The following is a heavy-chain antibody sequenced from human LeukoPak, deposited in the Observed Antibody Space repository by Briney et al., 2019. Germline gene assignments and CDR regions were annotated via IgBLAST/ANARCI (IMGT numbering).Heavy chain of an antibody. Sequence: SETLSLTCTVSGGSISSYYWSWIRQPPGKGLEWIGYIYYSGSTNYNPSLKSRVTISADTSKNQFSLKLSSVTAADTAVYYCARRRRAAPYDYWCQGTLVTVSS. V-gene: IGHV4-59*01. CDR1: GGSISSYY. D-gene: IGHD2-15*01. CDR3: ARRRRAAPYDY. J-gene: IGHJ4*02. CDR2: IYYSGST.